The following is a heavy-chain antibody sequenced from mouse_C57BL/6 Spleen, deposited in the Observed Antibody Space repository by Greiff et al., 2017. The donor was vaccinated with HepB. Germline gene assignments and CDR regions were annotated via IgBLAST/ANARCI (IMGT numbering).Heavy chain of an antibody. CDR1: GFTFSNYW. CDR3: TEGSSGYGFAY. V-gene: IGHV6-3*01. Sequence: EVKVEESGGGLVQPGGSMKLSCVASGFTFSNYWMNWVRQSPEKGLEWVAQIRLKSDNYATHYAESVKGRFTISRDDSKSSVYLQMNNLRAEDTGIYYCTEGSSGYGFAYWGQGTLVTVSA. D-gene: IGHD3-2*02. J-gene: IGHJ3*01. CDR2: IRLKSDNYAT.